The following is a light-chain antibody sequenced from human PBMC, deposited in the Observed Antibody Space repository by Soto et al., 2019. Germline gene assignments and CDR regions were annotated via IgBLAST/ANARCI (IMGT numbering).Light chain of an antibody. CDR3: SSYAASNNFYFV. CDR2: EVT. CDR1: SSDVGGYNY. V-gene: IGLV2-8*01. J-gene: IGLJ3*02. Sequence: QSVLTQPTSASGSPGQSVTISCTGTSSDVGGYNYVSWYQQYPGRAPKLMIYEVTKRPSGVPDSFSGSKSGNTASLTVSGLQAEYEADYYCSSYAASNNFYFVFGGGTKLTVL.